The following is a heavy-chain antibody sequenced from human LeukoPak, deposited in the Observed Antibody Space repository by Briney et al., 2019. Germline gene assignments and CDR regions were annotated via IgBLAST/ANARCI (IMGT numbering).Heavy chain of an antibody. CDR3: ARDYGDYYFDY. Sequence: GGSLRLSCAASGFTVSSNFMSWVRQAPGKGLEWVSVIYSGGSTYYADSVKGRFTISRDNSKNTLYLQMNSLRADDTAVYYCARDYGDYYFDYWGQGTLVTVSS. D-gene: IGHD4-17*01. CDR2: IYSGGST. V-gene: IGHV3-53*01. CDR1: GFTVSSNF. J-gene: IGHJ4*02.